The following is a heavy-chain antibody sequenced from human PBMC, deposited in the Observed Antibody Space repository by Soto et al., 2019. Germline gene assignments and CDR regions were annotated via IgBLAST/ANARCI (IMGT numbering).Heavy chain of an antibody. J-gene: IGHJ6*02. D-gene: IGHD2-8*01. CDR2: IYPGDSDT. CDR3: ARQLMEYYYYYGMDV. V-gene: IGHV5-51*01. CDR1: GYSFTSYW. Sequence: GESLKISCKDSGYSFTSYWIAWVRQMPGKGLEWMGIIYPGDSDTRYSPSFQGQVTISADKSISTAYLQWSSLKASDTAMYYCARQLMEYYYYYGMDVWGQGTTVTVSS.